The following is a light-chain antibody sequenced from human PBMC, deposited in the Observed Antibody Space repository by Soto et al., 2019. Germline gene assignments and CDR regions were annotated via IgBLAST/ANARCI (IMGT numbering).Light chain of an antibody. CDR1: QSVSSS. CDR3: QESMAG. Sequence: DIVLTQSPGTLSLSPGERATLSCRASQSVSSSFVAWFQQKPGQAPRLLIYGASTRATDIPARFSGSGSGTEFTLTISSLQSEDFAVYYCQESMAGFGQGTRLEIK. CDR2: GAS. V-gene: IGKV3-15*01. J-gene: IGKJ5*01.